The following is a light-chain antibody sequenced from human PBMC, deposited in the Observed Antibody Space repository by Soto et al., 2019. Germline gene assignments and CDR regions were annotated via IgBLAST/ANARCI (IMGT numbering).Light chain of an antibody. J-gene: IGKJ1*01. CDR1: QSVDIN. CDR3: QQYRSWPRT. CDR2: GAS. Sequence: EIVLTQSPATLSVSTGERVTLSCRASQSVDINLAWYQQKPGQAPRLLIYGASTRATDMPGRFSGRGAGAEFTLTISSLQSEDFAVYYCQQYRSWPRTFGQGTKVDI. V-gene: IGKV3-15*01.